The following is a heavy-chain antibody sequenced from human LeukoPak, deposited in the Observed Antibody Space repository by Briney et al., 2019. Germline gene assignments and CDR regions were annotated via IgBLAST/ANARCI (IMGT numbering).Heavy chain of an antibody. CDR2: IHYSGST. CDR1: GGSISSYY. Sequence: PSETLSLTCTVSGGSISSYYWSWIRQPPGKGLEWIGYIHYSGSTNCNPSLKSRVTISVDKSKNQFSLRLTSVTAADTAVYYCASRFDGSGSFVYWGQGTLVTVSS. D-gene: IGHD3-10*01. J-gene: IGHJ4*02. V-gene: IGHV4-59*12. CDR3: ASRFDGSGSFVY.